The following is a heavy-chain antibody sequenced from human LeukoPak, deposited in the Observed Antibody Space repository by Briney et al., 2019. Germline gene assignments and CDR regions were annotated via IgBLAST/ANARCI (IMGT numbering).Heavy chain of an antibody. V-gene: IGHV1-24*01. Sequence: ASVKVSCKASGYTFTGYYMHWVRQAPGQGLEWMGGFDPEDGETIYAQKFQGRVTMTEDTSTDTAYMELSSLRSEDTAVYYCATEYYYDSSGYRHDAFDIWGQGTMVTVSS. CDR3: ATEYYYDSSGYRHDAFDI. J-gene: IGHJ3*02. CDR1: GYTFTGYY. D-gene: IGHD3-22*01. CDR2: FDPEDGET.